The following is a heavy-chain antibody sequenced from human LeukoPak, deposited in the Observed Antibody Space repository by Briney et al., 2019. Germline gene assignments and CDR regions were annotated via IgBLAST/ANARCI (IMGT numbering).Heavy chain of an antibody. CDR1: GFTFSNYW. CDR2: INSDGINT. J-gene: IGHJ3*02. V-gene: IGHV3-74*01. CDR3: ARDIHSVAFDI. Sequence: GGSLRLSCAASGFTFSNYWMHWVRQAPGKGLVWVSRINSDGINTSYADSVKGRFTISRDNAKNTLNLQMNSLRVEDTAVYYCARDIHSVAFDIWGQGTMVTVSS.